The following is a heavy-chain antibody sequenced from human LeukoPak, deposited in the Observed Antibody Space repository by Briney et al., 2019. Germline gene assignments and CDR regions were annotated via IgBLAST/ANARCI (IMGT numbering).Heavy chain of an antibody. Sequence: SETLSLTCTVSGGSISSYYWSWIRQPPGKGLEWIGEINHSGSTNYNPSLKSRVTISVDTSKNQFSLKLSSVTAADTAVYYCARRGLGEFSDYWGQGTLVTVSS. CDR2: INHSGST. D-gene: IGHD3-16*01. J-gene: IGHJ4*02. CDR1: GGSISSYY. CDR3: ARRGLGEFSDY. V-gene: IGHV4-34*01.